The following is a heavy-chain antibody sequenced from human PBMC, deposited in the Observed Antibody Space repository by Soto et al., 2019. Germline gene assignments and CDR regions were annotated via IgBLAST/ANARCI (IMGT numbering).Heavy chain of an antibody. V-gene: IGHV4-4*02. J-gene: IGHJ4*02. CDR3: ARGLAAPAAGTLDY. CDR2: IYHRGST. CDR1: GGSISSTNW. Sequence: SETLSLTCAVSGGSISSTNWWNWVRQPPGKGLEWIGDIYHRGSTNYNPSLKSRVTISVDKSKNQFSLRLSLVTAADTAVYYCARGLAAPAAGTLDYWGLGILVTVSS. D-gene: IGHD2-2*01.